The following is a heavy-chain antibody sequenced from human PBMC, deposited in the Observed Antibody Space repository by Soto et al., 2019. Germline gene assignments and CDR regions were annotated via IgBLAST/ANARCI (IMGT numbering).Heavy chain of an antibody. CDR3: ARTDILKLPDY. Sequence: SETLSLTCTVSGGSISSGGYYWSWIRQHPGKGLEWIGYIYYSGSTYYNPSLKSRVTISVDTSKNQFSLKLSSVTAADTAVYYCARTDILKLPDYWGQGTLVTVSS. CDR2: IYYSGST. J-gene: IGHJ4*02. CDR1: GGSISSGGYY. V-gene: IGHV4-31*03. D-gene: IGHD3-9*01.